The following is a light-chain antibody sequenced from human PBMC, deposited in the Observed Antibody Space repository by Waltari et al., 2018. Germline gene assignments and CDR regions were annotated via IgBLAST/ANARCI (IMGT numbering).Light chain of an antibody. Sequence: DIQLTQSPSFLSASVGDRVTITCRARQGINTHLAWFQQKPGKAPKLLIYGASTLQSGVPSRFSGSGSGTEFTLIISSLQPEDFATYYCQRVNSYPRTFGPGTKVEIK. CDR2: GAS. CDR1: QGINTH. J-gene: IGKJ3*01. CDR3: QRVNSYPRT. V-gene: IGKV1-9*01.